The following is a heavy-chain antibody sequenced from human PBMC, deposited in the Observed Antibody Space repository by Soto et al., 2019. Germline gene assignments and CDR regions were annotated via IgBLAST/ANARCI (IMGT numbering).Heavy chain of an antibody. CDR1: GYSFTSYW. V-gene: IGHV5-51*01. Sequence: VKISCKGSGYSFTSYWIGWVRQMPGKGLEWMGIIYPGDSDTRYSPSFQGQVTISADKSISTAYLQWSSLKASDTAMYYCARRGTTVPYYYGMDVWGQGTTVNVSS. D-gene: IGHD4-4*01. J-gene: IGHJ6*02. CDR2: IYPGDSDT. CDR3: ARRGTTVPYYYGMDV.